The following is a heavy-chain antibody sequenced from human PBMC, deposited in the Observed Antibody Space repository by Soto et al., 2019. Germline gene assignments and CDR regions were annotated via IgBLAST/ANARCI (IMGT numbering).Heavy chain of an antibody. CDR2: ISGDGSST. V-gene: IGHV3-74*03. CDR3: TRDPYVD. J-gene: IGHJ4*02. D-gene: IGHD3-16*01. Sequence: EVQLVQSEGGLVHPGGSLRLSCAASGFTFSNFRMQWVRQAPGKGLEWLSRISGDGSSTTYADSVKGRFTISRDNPKNTLYLQMSSLRPEDTAVYFCTRDPYVDWGQGTLVIVSS. CDR1: GFTFSNFR.